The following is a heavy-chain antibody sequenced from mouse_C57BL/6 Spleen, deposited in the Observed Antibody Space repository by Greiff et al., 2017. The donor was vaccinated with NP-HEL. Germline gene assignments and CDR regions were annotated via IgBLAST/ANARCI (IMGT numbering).Heavy chain of an antibody. V-gene: IGHV5-9*01. CDR1: GFTFSSYT. CDR2: ISGGGGNT. D-gene: IGHD2-1*01. CDR3: ARRYGNLDY. Sequence: EVMLVESGGGLVKPGGSLKLSCAASGFTFSSYTMSWVRQTPEKRLEWVATISGGGGNTYYPDSVKGRFTISRDNAKNTLYLQMSSLRSEDTALYYCARRYGNLDYWGQGTTLTVSS. J-gene: IGHJ2*01.